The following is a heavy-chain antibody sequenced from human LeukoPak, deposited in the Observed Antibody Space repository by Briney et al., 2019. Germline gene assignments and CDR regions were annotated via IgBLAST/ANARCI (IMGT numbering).Heavy chain of an antibody. J-gene: IGHJ3*02. D-gene: IGHD3-3*01. CDR2: ISNSGSST. CDR3: ARNRGFLELGAFDI. V-gene: IGHV3-23*01. CDR1: GFTFSSYA. Sequence: GGSLRVSCAASGFTFSSYAMSWARQVPGKGLEWVSGISNSGSSTYYADSVKGRFTISRDNSKNTLYLQMNSLRAEDTAVYYCARNRGFLELGAFDIGGQGTPGTVSS.